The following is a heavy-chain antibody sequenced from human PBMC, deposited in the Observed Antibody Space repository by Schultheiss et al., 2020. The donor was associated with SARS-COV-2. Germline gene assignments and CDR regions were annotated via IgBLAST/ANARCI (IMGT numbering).Heavy chain of an antibody. D-gene: IGHD2-2*01. V-gene: IGHV4-61*05. Sequence: SETLSLTCTVSGGSISSRDYYWGWIRQPPGKGLEWIGSIYYTGSTKYNPSLKSRVTISVDTSKNQFSLKLTSVTAADTAVYYCARVAISSSFQYQFDSWSQGTLVTVSS. CDR3: ARVAISSSFQYQFDS. CDR2: IYYTGST. CDR1: GGSISSRDYY. J-gene: IGHJ4*02.